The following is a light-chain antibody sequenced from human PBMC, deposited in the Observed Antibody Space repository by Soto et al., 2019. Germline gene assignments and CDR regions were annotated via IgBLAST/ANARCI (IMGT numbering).Light chain of an antibody. CDR2: SAY. Sequence: DIQMTQSPSSLSTSLGDRVTITCRASQYINNYLNWYQQKPGEAPKLLIFSAYNLQSGVPSRFSGSGSGTDFTITISSLQPEDFATYYCQQSYSTPPYTFGQGTKLDMK. CDR1: QYINNY. V-gene: IGKV1-39*01. CDR3: QQSYSTPPYT. J-gene: IGKJ2*01.